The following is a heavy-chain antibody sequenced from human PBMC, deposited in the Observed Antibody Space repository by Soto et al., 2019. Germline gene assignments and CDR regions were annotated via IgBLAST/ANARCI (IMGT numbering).Heavy chain of an antibody. V-gene: IGHV3-7*01. D-gene: IGHD6-19*01. CDR3: ARYSSAWGL. Sequence: EEHLVESGGGLVQPGGSLRLSCAASGFTFSTYLMSWVRQAPGKGLEWVANIKYDGSETYYVDSVKGRFTISRDNAKNSLYLQMNCLRVEDTAVYYCARYSSAWGLWGQGTPVTVSS. CDR1: GFTFSTYL. J-gene: IGHJ4*02. CDR2: IKYDGSET.